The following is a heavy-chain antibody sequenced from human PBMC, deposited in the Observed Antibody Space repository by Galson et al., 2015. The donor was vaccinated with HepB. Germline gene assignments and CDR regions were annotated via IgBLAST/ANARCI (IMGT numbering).Heavy chain of an antibody. CDR1: GFTFSRYW. Sequence: SLRLSCAASGFTFSRYWMSWVRQTAEKGLECVANIKQEGSEKNYVDSVKGRFTISRDNAENSLYLQMNSLRAEDTGVYFCVRHNIYVLDHWGQGALVTVSS. J-gene: IGHJ4*02. CDR2: IKQEGSEK. CDR3: VRHNIYVLDH. V-gene: IGHV3-7*01. D-gene: IGHD5/OR15-5a*01.